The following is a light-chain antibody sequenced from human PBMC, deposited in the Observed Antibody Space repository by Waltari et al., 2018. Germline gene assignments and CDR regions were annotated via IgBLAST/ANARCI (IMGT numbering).Light chain of an antibody. CDR3: SSYSSSSTRV. J-gene: IGLJ1*01. CDR2: AVS. CDR1: TSDVGGYNY. Sequence: SALTQPASVSGSPGQSLTLSFTGTTSDVGGYNYSSWYRQPPGQAPKLMIYAVSNRPSGVSNRFSGSKSGNTASLTISGLQAEDEADYYCSSYSSSSTRVFGTGAKVTVL. V-gene: IGLV2-14*03.